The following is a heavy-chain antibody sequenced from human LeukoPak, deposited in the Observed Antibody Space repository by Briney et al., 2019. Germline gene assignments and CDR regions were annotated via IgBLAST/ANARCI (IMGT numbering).Heavy chain of an antibody. Sequence: GESLKISCKGSGYSFTSYWIGWVRQMPGKGLEWMGIIYPGDSDTRYSPSFQGQVTISADKSISTAYLQWSSLKASDTAMYYCARHYGEMATIMDAFDIWGQGTMVSVSS. D-gene: IGHD5-24*01. CDR1: GYSFTSYW. J-gene: IGHJ3*02. V-gene: IGHV5-51*01. CDR3: ARHYGEMATIMDAFDI. CDR2: IYPGDSDT.